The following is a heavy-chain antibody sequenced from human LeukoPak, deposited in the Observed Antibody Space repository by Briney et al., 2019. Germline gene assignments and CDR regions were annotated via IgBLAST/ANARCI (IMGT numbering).Heavy chain of an antibody. CDR1: GFTFSSYA. Sequence: PEGALRLSCAASGFTFSSYAMSWVRQAPGKGLGWVSAISGSGGSTYYADSVKGRFTISRDNSKNALYLQMNSLRAEDTAVYYCAKVRQAAAGRLDYWGQGTLVTVSS. D-gene: IGHD6-13*01. J-gene: IGHJ4*02. CDR2: ISGSGGST. CDR3: AKVRQAAAGRLDY. V-gene: IGHV3-23*01.